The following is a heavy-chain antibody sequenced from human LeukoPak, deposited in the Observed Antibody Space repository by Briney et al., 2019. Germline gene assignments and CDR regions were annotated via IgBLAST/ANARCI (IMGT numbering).Heavy chain of an antibody. J-gene: IGHJ2*01. Sequence: ASVKVSCKASGGTFSSYAISWVRQAPGQGLEWMGGIIPIFGTANYAQKFQGRVTITADESTSTAYMELSSLRSEDTAVYYCARGLTTIRYFDLWGRGTLVTVSS. D-gene: IGHD3-22*01. CDR3: ARGLTTIRYFDL. CDR1: GGTFSSYA. V-gene: IGHV1-69*13. CDR2: IIPIFGTA.